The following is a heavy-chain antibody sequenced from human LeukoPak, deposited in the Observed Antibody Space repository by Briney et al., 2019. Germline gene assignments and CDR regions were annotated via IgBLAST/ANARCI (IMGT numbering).Heavy chain of an antibody. CDR2: IYSGGIT. Sequence: PGGFLRLSCAIPGFTVSSNYMSWVRQAPGKGLEWVSVIYSGGITDYAYSVKGRFTISRDNSKNTLHLQMNNLRAEDTAVYYCARVVIRPYYFDYWGQGTLVTVSS. V-gene: IGHV3-66*01. J-gene: IGHJ4*02. D-gene: IGHD4-23*01. CDR1: GFTVSSNY. CDR3: ARVVIRPYYFDY.